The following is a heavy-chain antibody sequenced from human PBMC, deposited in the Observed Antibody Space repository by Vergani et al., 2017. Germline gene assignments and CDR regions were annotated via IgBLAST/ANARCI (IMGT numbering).Heavy chain of an antibody. V-gene: IGHV3-66*01. D-gene: IGHD3-3*01. J-gene: IGHJ4*02. Sequence: EVQLVESGGGLVQPGGSLRLSCAASGFTVSSNYMSWVRQAPGKGLEWVSVIYSGGSTYYADSVKGRFTISRDNSKNTLYLQMNSLKTEDTAVYYCTTTHYDFWSGYMYYFDYWGQGTLVTVSS. CDR3: TTTHYDFWSGYMYYFDY. CDR2: IYSGGST. CDR1: GFTVSSNY.